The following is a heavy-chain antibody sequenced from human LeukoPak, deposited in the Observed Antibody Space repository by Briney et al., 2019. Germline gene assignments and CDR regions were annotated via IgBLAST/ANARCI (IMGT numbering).Heavy chain of an antibody. CDR1: GFTFSSYA. CDR2: ISYDGSNK. Sequence: GRSLRLSCAASGFTFSSYAMQWVRQAPGKGQEWVAVISYDGSNKYYADSVKGRFTVSRDNSKNTLYLQMNSLRAEDTAVYYCAREDYGDSPPHFDYWGQGTLVTVSS. CDR3: AREDYGDSPPHFDY. J-gene: IGHJ4*02. V-gene: IGHV3-30*04. D-gene: IGHD4-17*01.